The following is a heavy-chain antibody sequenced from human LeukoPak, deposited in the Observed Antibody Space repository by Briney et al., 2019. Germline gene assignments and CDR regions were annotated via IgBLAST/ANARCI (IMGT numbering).Heavy chain of an antibody. D-gene: IGHD6-13*01. CDR3: TAGYLVMYSSSRMD. CDR2: IKSKTDGGTT. V-gene: IGHV3-15*01. Sequence: GGSLRLSCAASGFTFSNAWMSWVRQAPGKGLEWVGRIKSKTDGGTTDYAAPVKGRFTISRGDSKNTLYLQMNSLKTEDTAVYYCTAGYLVMYSSSRMDWGQGTLVTVSS. CDR1: GFTFSNAW. J-gene: IGHJ4*02.